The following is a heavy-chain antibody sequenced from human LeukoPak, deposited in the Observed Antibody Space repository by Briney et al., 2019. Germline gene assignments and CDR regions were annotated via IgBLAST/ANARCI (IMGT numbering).Heavy chain of an antibody. CDR3: AGLYCGGDCLDY. Sequence: PGASVKVSCKASGYTFTSYGISWVRQAPGQGLEWMGWISAYNGNTNYAQKLQGRVTMTTDTSTSTAYLELRSLRSDDTAVYYCAGLYCGGDCLDYWGQGTLVTVSS. CDR1: GYTFTSYG. D-gene: IGHD2-21*01. J-gene: IGHJ4*02. V-gene: IGHV1-18*01. CDR2: ISAYNGNT.